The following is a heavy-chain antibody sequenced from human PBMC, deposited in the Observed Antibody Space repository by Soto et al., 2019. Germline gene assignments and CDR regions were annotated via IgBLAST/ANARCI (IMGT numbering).Heavy chain of an antibody. Sequence: PVGSLRLSCSASGFTFSSYAMHWVRQAPGKGLEYVSAISSNGGSTYYADSVKGRFTISRDNSKNTLYLQMSSLRAEDTAVYYCVKPTTTHYYYYYGMDVWGQGTTVTVSS. D-gene: IGHD1-1*01. CDR3: VKPTTTHYYYYYGMDV. J-gene: IGHJ6*02. CDR2: ISSNGGST. CDR1: GFTFSSYA. V-gene: IGHV3-64D*06.